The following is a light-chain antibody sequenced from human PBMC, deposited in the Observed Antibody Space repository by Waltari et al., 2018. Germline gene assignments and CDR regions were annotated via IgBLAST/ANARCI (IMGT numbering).Light chain of an antibody. Sequence: QSALTQSASVSGSPGPSIPISCTGTSRDVGSYDLVPWYQQLPGRAPTLSLFGVGKRPSGISDRFSGSKSGNTASLTISGLQSEDEAHYYCSSYTQSRTRVFGGGTKVIVL. CDR3: SSYTQSRTRV. CDR1: SRDVGSYDL. V-gene: IGLV2-23*02. J-gene: IGLJ3*02. CDR2: GVG.